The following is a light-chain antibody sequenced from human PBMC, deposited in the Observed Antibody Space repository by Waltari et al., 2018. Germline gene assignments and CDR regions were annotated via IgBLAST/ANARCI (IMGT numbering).Light chain of an antibody. CDR1: QSVSRY. CDR2: GAS. Sequence: EIVLTQSPATLSLSPGERATLSCRASQSVSRYLAWYQQKPGQAPRLLIYGASNRATGIPARFSGSGSGTDFTLTISSLEPEDFAVYYCQQRSNWPFTFGGGTKVEI. CDR3: QQRSNWPFT. V-gene: IGKV3-11*01. J-gene: IGKJ4*01.